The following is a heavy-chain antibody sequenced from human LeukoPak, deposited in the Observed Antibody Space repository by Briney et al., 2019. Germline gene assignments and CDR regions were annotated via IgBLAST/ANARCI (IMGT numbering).Heavy chain of an antibody. D-gene: IGHD5-24*01. CDR2: IWYDGSNK. CDR1: GFTFRSHG. CDR3: ARSHLGDGYNVMGPDY. Sequence: QTGTSLRLSCAASGFTFRSHGMHWVRQAPGKGLEWVAFIWYDGSNKYYTDSVKGRFTISRDNSKNTLYLQMNSLRAEDTAVYYCARSHLGDGYNVMGPDYWGQGTLVTVSS. J-gene: IGHJ4*02. V-gene: IGHV3-33*01.